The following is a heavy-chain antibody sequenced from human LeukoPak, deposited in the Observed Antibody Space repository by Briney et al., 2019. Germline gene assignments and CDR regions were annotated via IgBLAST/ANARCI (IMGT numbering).Heavy chain of an antibody. Sequence: GGSLRLSCAASGFTVSEKYMSWVRQAPGKGLEWVSALSATGGSAYYAASAQGRFTTSRDNSKNTLYLEMNSLRVDDTAVYYCAKDTAPLGATKEFDHWGQGTLVTVSS. CDR1: GFTVSEKY. J-gene: IGHJ4*02. CDR3: AKDTAPLGATKEFDH. D-gene: IGHD1-26*01. CDR2: LSATGGSA. V-gene: IGHV3-23*01.